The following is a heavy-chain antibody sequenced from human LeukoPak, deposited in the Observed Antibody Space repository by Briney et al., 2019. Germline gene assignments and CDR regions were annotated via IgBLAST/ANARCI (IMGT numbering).Heavy chain of an antibody. CDR3: ARKTVVVPAAILGWFDP. V-gene: IGHV1-69*01. CDR1: GYIFPTYW. J-gene: IGHJ5*02. D-gene: IGHD2-2*01. CDR2: IIPIFGTA. Sequence: KISCKGSGYIFPTYWISWVRQAPGQGLEWMGGIIPIFGTANYAQKFQGRVTITADEFTSTAYMELSSLRSEDTAVYYCARKTVVVPAAILGWFDPWGQGTLVTVSS.